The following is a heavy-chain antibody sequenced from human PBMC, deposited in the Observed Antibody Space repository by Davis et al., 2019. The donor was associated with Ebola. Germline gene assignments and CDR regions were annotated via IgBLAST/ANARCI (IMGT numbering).Heavy chain of an antibody. Sequence: GESLKISCAASGFTFSSYAMSWVRQAPGKGLEWVSAISGSGGSTYYADSVKGRFTTSRDNSKNTPYLQMNSLRAEDTAIYYCAKDKNYDFWSGYPHDAFDIWGQGTMVTVSS. V-gene: IGHV3-23*01. J-gene: IGHJ3*02. D-gene: IGHD3-3*01. CDR2: ISGSGGST. CDR3: AKDKNYDFWSGYPHDAFDI. CDR1: GFTFSSYA.